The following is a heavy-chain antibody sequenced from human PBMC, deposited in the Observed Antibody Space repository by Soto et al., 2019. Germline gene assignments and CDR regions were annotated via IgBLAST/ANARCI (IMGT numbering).Heavy chain of an antibody. Sequence: QVQLVQSGAEVKKPGSSVKVSCTASGGTFSSYAFSWVRQAPGQGLEWMGGIIPVFGATNYAQTFQGRVTITADASTRRAYMELSSLRSEDTAVYYCAGSPEWSYALRPLVITTFAFYWGQGTLVTVSP. CDR2: IIPVFGAT. V-gene: IGHV1-69*01. J-gene: IGHJ4*02. CDR3: AGSPEWSYALRPLVITTFAFY. D-gene: IGHD3-22*01. CDR1: GGTFSSYA.